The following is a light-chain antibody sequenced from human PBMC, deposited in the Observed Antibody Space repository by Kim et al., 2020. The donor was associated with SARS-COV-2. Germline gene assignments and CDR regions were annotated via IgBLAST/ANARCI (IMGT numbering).Light chain of an antibody. J-gene: IGKJ2*03. CDR2: AAS. V-gene: IGKV1-39*01. CDR1: RSISFH. CDR3: QQTYTTPYS. Sequence: SASVGDRVTITCRASRSISFHLKWSAQKSGKAPKLLIYAASSLQPGVSSTFSGSGSGAAFTLTISSLQPDDFATYYCQQTYTTPYSFGQGTKLEI.